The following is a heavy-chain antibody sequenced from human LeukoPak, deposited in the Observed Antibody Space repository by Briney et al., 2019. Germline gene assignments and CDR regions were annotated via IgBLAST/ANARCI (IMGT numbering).Heavy chain of an antibody. Sequence: GGSLRLSCAASGFTFSSYEMNWVRQAPGKGLEWVSYISSSGSTIYYADSVKGRFTISRDNAKNSLYLQMNSVRAEDTAVYYCAELGITMIGGVWGKGTTVTISS. J-gene: IGHJ6*04. CDR2: ISSSGSTI. D-gene: IGHD3-10*02. V-gene: IGHV3-48*03. CDR1: GFTFSSYE. CDR3: AELGITMIGGV.